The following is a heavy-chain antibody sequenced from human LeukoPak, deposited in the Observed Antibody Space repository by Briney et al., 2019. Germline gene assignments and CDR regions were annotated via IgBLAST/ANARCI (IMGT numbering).Heavy chain of an antibody. J-gene: IGHJ4*02. CDR2: IVVGSGNT. Sequence: SVKVSCKSSGFTFTSSAMQWVRQARGQRLEWVGWIVVGSGNTNYAQKFQERVTITRDTSASTAYMELSSLRSEDMAVYYCARERYFDWFYFDYWGQGTLVTVSS. V-gene: IGHV1-58*02. D-gene: IGHD3-9*01. CDR3: ARERYFDWFYFDY. CDR1: GFTFTSSA.